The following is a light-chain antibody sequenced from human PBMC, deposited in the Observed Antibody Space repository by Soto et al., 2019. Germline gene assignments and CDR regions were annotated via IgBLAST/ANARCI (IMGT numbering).Light chain of an antibody. CDR2: GAS. Sequence: EIVLTQSPGTLSLSPGERATLSCRASQSVSSSYLAWYQQKPGQAPRLLIYGASSRATGIPDRFSGSGSGTDFTLTISKLATEDFAVYYFQQYGSSPWTFGQGTKMEIK. V-gene: IGKV3-20*01. CDR1: QSVSSSY. CDR3: QQYGSSPWT. J-gene: IGKJ1*01.